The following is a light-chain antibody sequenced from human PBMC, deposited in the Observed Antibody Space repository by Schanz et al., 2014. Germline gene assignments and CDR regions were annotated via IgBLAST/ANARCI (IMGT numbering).Light chain of an antibody. J-gene: IGKJ1*01. Sequence: EVVLTQSPGTLSLSPWERATLSCRASQSVSSNSLAWYQQTPGQAPRLLIYGASSRATGIPDRFSGSGSGTEFTLTISSLQSEDFAVYYCQQYNNWPPWTFGQGTKVEIK. CDR3: QQYNNWPPWT. CDR2: GAS. V-gene: IGKV3D-15*01. CDR1: QSVSSN.